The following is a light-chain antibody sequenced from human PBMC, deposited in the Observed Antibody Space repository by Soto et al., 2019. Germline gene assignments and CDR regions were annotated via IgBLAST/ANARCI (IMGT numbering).Light chain of an antibody. Sequence: EIVLTQSPGTLSLSPGERATLSCRASQSVSSTYLAWYQQKPGQAPRLLIYGASSRATGIPDRFSGSGSGTDFTLTISRLEPEDFAVYYCQQYGRSPRGVSTFGQGTKVEIK. CDR3: QQYGRSPRGVST. V-gene: IGKV3-20*01. J-gene: IGKJ1*01. CDR1: QSVSSTY. CDR2: GAS.